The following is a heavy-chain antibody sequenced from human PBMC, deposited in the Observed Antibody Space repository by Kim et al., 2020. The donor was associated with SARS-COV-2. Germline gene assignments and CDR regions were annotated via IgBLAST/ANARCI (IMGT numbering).Heavy chain of an antibody. CDR3: ARYMTPRNRSVGSPPSYYYYGMDV. D-gene: IGHD1-26*01. CDR1: GGSFSGYY. J-gene: IGHJ6*02. CDR2: INHSGST. Sequence: SETLSLTCAVYGGSFSGYYWSWIRQPPGKGLEWIGEINHSGSTNYNPSLKSRVTISVDTSKNQFSLKLSSVTAADTAVYYCARYMTPRNRSVGSPPSYYYYGMDVWGQGTTVTVSS. V-gene: IGHV4-34*01.